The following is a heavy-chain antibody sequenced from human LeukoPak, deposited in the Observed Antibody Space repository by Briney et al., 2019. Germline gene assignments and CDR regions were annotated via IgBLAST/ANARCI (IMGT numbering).Heavy chain of an antibody. J-gene: IGHJ4*02. Sequence: GGSLRLSCAASGFTLSDYWMSWVRQAPGKGLEWVANIKEDGSEKYYVDSVKGRFTISRDNAKNSLYLQMNSLRAEDTAVYYCARRGGYGDYRAPFDYWGQGTLVTVSS. CDR1: GFTLSDYW. V-gene: IGHV3-7*01. D-gene: IGHD4-17*01. CDR3: ARRGGYGDYRAPFDY. CDR2: IKEDGSEK.